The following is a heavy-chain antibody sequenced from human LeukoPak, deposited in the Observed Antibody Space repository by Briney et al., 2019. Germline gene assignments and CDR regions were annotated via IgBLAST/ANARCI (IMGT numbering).Heavy chain of an antibody. J-gene: IGHJ4*02. D-gene: IGHD4-17*01. V-gene: IGHV4-59*12. Sequence: SETLSLTCTVSGGSISSYYWSWIRQPPGKGLEWIGYIYYSGSTNYNPSLKSRVTISVDTSKNQFSLKLSSVTAADTAVYYCARDDTVTSPRFDYWGQGTLVTVSS. CDR1: GGSISSYY. CDR3: ARDDTVTSPRFDY. CDR2: IYYSGST.